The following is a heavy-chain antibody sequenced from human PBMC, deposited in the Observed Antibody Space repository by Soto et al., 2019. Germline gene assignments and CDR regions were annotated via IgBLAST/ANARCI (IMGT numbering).Heavy chain of an antibody. V-gene: IGHV3-13*01. CDR1: GFTFSSYD. CDR3: ARLSVGTAGPDV. Sequence: PGGSLRLSCAASGFTFSSYDMHWVRQATGKGLEWVSAIGTAGDTYYPGSVKGRFTISRENAKNSLYLQMNSLRAGDTAVYYCARLSVGTAGPDVWGKGTTVTVSS. J-gene: IGHJ6*04. CDR2: IGTAGDT. D-gene: IGHD6-13*01.